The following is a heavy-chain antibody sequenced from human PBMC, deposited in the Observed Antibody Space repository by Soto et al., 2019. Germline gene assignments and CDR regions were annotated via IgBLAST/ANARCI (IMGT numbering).Heavy chain of an antibody. CDR1: AFTFSSFG. D-gene: IGHD1-1*01. J-gene: IGHJ6*02. Sequence: QVQLVESGGGVVQPGRSLRLSCAASAFTFSSFGMHWVRQAPGKGLEWVAVISDDGSNENYADSVKGRFTISRDNSKNTLYMQMKSLRAEETAVAYCAEYTLGGNYNDGVDVWGQGTTVTVSS. CDR2: ISDDGSNE. V-gene: IGHV3-30*03. CDR3: AEYTLGGNYNDGVDV.